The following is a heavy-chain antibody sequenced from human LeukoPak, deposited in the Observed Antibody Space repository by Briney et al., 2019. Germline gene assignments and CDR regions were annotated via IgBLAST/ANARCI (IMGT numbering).Heavy chain of an antibody. V-gene: IGHV1-24*01. CDR1: GYKVSELS. D-gene: IGHD2-8*02. CDR2: FVTEDGET. J-gene: IGHJ4*02. Sequence: GASVKVSCKVSGYKVSELSIKWVRQAPGKGLGWMGGFVTEDGETIYPPRFQSRVTMTEDTSTDTAYLELSSLRSEETAVYYYATDLAILGLDYWGEGTLVTISS. CDR3: ATDLAILGLDY.